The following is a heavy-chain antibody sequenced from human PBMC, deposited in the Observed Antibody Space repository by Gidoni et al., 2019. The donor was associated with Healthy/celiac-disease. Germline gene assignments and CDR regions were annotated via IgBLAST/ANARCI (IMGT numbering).Heavy chain of an antibody. V-gene: IGHV3-33*01. D-gene: IGHD2-21*02. J-gene: IGHJ5*02. CDR2: IWYDGSNK. CDR1: GFTFSSYG. CDR3: ARDGDAYCGGDCRGAGDWFDP. Sequence: QVQLVESGGGVVQPGRSLRLPCAASGFTFSSYGMHWVRQAAGKGLEWVAVIWYDGSNKYYADSVKGRFTISRDNSKNTLYLQMNSLRAEDTAVYYCARDGDAYCGGDCRGAGDWFDPWGQGTLVTVSS.